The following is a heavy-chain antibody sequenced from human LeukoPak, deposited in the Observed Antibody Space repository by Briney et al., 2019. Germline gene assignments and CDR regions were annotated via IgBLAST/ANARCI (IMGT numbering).Heavy chain of an antibody. D-gene: IGHD1-14*01. CDR2: ISSSGSTI. CDR1: GFTFSSYE. CDR3: AREYNEFDY. Sequence: GGSLRLSCAASGFTFSSYEMNWVRQAPGKGLEWVSYISSSGSTIYYADSVKGRFTISRDNAKNSLYLQMNSLRAEDTAVYYCAREYNEFDYWGQGTLVTVSS. J-gene: IGHJ4*02. V-gene: IGHV3-48*03.